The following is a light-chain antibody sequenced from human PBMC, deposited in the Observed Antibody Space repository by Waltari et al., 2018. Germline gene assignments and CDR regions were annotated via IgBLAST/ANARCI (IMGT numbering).Light chain of an antibody. CDR3: QVRSSWPMYT. V-gene: IGKV3-11*01. CDR1: QTIGIS. J-gene: IGKJ2*01. Sequence: IVLTQSPATLSLSPGERVTLSCRASQTIGISLVWYQQKPGKAPGLLMYDASYRASGTPLRFSGSGSGTDFTLTISSLEPEDFAVYYCQVRSSWPMYTFGQGTKLEVK. CDR2: DAS.